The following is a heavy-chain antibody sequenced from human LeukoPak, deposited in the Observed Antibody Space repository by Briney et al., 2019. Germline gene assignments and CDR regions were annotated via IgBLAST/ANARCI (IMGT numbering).Heavy chain of an antibody. Sequence: PSETLSLTCTVSGGSISSSSYYWGWIRQPPGKGLEWIGSIYYSGSTYYNPSLKSRVTISVDTSKNQFSLKLSSVTAADTAVYYCAGLWLIRGKINWFDPWGQGTLVTASS. CDR3: AGLWLIRGKINWFDP. CDR1: GGSISSSSYY. D-gene: IGHD6-19*01. CDR2: IYYSGST. J-gene: IGHJ5*02. V-gene: IGHV4-39*01.